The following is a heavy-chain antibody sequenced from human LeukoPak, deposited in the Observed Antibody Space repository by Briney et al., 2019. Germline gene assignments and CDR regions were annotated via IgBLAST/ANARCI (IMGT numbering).Heavy chain of an antibody. J-gene: IGHJ4*02. CDR3: ARDVRYCSGGSCSS. D-gene: IGHD2-15*01. CDR2: IYNSGGT. Sequence: GGSLRLSCAASGFTVSSNYMRWVRQAPGKGLEWVSVIYNSGGTYYADSVKGRFTISRDNSKNTLYLQMNSLRAEDTAVYYCARDVRYCSGGSCSSWGPGTLVTVSS. CDR1: GFTVSSNY. V-gene: IGHV3-53*01.